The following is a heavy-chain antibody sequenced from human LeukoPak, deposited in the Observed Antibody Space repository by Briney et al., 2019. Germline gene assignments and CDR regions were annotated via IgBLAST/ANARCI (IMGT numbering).Heavy chain of an antibody. J-gene: IGHJ4*02. CDR2: IDKTTYPT. CDR1: EFIFSDYA. Sequence: PGGSLRPSCAASEFIFSDYAMGWVRQAPGKGLEWGSSIDKTTYPTFYADSVKGRFTISRDNSKNTLYLQMNSLRTEDTAVYFCAKFEGATIPGWFNDFWGQGILVTVSS. CDR3: AKFEGATIPGWFNDF. D-gene: IGHD6-19*01. V-gene: IGHV3-23*05.